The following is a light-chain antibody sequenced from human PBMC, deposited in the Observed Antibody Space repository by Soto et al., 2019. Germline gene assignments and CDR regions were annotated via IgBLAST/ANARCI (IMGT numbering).Light chain of an antibody. CDR1: QSVLYSSNNKNY. V-gene: IGKV4-1*01. CDR3: QQYYSTPPWT. J-gene: IGKJ1*01. Sequence: DIVMTQSPDSLAVSLGERATINCKSSQSVLYSSNNKNYLAWYQQKPGQPPKLLIFWASTRESGVPDRFSGRWSGTDFTLTITSLQAEDVAVYYCQQYYSTPPWTFGQGTKVEIK. CDR2: WAS.